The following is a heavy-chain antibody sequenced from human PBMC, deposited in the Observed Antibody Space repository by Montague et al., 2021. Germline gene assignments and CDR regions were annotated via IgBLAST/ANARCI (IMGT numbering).Heavy chain of an antibody. CDR3: ARDRAAAGS. CDR1: GFTLNKYW. D-gene: IGHD6-13*01. CDR2: INEDGSEK. V-gene: IGHV3-7*01. Sequence: FLRLSCAASGFTLNKYWMSWVRQAPGKGLEWVANINEDGSEKNYVDSVRGRFSISRDNTKNSLYLQMNSLRVEDTAVYYCARDRAAAGSWGHGTLVIVSS. J-gene: IGHJ5*01.